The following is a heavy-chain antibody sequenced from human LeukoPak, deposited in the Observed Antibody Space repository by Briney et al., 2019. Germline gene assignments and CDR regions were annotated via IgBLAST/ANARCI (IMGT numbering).Heavy chain of an antibody. J-gene: IGHJ6*02. CDR3: ARRSHCDVGSCPPV. V-gene: IGHV4-39*01. Sequence: SETLSLTCTVSGDSIRSTYYYWVWIRQPPGKGLEWIGSIYYGGETYYNPSLRSRVTISSDTSKNQFSLSLNSVTATDTAVYYCARRSHCDVGSCPPVWGQGTTVTVSS. D-gene: IGHD1-26*01. CDR2: IYYGGET. CDR1: GDSIRSTYYY.